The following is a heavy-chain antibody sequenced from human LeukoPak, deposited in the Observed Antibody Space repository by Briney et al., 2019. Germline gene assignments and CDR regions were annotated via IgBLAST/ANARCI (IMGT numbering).Heavy chain of an antibody. V-gene: IGHV3-48*02. J-gene: IGHJ5*02. D-gene: IGHD5-12*01. Sequence: GGSLRLSCAASGFTFSSYSMNWVRQAPGKGLEWVSYISSNSSTIYYADSVKGRFTISRDNAKNSLYLQMNSLRDEDTAVYYYARGDIVATLPRGWFDPWGQGTLVTVSS. CDR1: GFTFSSYS. CDR2: ISSNSSTI. CDR3: ARGDIVATLPRGWFDP.